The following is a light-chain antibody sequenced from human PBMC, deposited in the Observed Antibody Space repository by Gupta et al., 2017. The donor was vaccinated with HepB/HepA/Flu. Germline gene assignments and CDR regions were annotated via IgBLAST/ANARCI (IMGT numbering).Light chain of an antibody. J-gene: IGLJ1*01. CDR1: SSDIGSYNR. CDR3: SSYTTSSTYV. CDR2: EVG. V-gene: IGLV2-18*02. Sequence: QSALTQPPSVSGSPAQSVTISCTGTSSDIGSYNRVSWYQQSPGTAPKLIIYEVGNRPSGVPDRFSGSKSGNTASLTISGPQTEDEADYYCSSYTTSSTYVFGIGTKVTVL.